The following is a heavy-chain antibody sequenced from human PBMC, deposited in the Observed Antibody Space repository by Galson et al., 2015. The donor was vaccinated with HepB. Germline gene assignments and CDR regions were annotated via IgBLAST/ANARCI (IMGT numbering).Heavy chain of an antibody. J-gene: IGHJ4*02. CDR2: ISYDGSNK. V-gene: IGHV3-30-3*01. CDR3: ARENADPREQWLVPFDY. D-gene: IGHD6-19*01. CDR1: GFTFSSYA. Sequence: SLRLSCAASGFTFSSYAMHWVRQAPGKGLEWVAVISYDGSNKYYADSVKGRFTISRDNSKNTLYLQMNSLRAEDTAVYYCARENADPREQWLVPFDYWGQGTLVTVSS.